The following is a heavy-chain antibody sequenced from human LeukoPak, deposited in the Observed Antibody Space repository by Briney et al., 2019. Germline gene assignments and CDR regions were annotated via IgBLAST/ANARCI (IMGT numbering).Heavy chain of an antibody. CDR2: INPSGGST. D-gene: IGHD3-22*01. J-gene: IGHJ3*02. CDR3: ATPADYYYDSSGYYSDGDAFDI. CDR1: GYTFTSYY. Sequence: EASVKVSCKASGYTFTSYYMHWVRQAPGQGLEWMGIINPSGGSTSYAQKFQGRVTMTRDTSTSTVYMELSSLRSEDTAVYYCATPADYYYDSSGYYSDGDAFDIWGQGTMVTVSS. V-gene: IGHV1-46*01.